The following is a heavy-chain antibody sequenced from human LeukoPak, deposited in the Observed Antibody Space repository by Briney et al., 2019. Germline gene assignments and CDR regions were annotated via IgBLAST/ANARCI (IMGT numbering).Heavy chain of an antibody. V-gene: IGHV3-23*01. CDR2: ISGSGGST. CDR3: AKDRGSIAARFFDY. J-gene: IGHJ4*02. CDR1: GFTFSSYA. Sequence: GGSLRLSCTASGFTFSSYAISRLRQAPGKGLEWVSAISGSGGSTYYADSVKGRFTISRDNSKNTLYLQMNSLRAEDTAVYYCAKDRGSIAARFFDYWGQGTLVTVSS. D-gene: IGHD6-6*01.